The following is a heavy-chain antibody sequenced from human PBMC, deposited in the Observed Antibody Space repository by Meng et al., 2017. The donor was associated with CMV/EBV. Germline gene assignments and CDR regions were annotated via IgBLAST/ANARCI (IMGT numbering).Heavy chain of an antibody. Sequence: ASVKVSCKASGYTFTSYDINWARQATGQGLEWMGWMNPNSGNTGYAQKFQGRVTITRNTSISTAYMELSSLRSEDTAVYYCARVGIYYDFWSGSPTGGWFDPWGQGTLVTVSS. CDR1: GYTFTSYD. D-gene: IGHD3-3*01. V-gene: IGHV1-8*03. CDR3: ARVGIYYDFWSGSPTGGWFDP. CDR2: MNPNSGNT. J-gene: IGHJ5*02.